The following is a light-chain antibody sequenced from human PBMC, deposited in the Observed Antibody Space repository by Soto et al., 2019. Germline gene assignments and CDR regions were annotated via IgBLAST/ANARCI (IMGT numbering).Light chain of an antibody. CDR3: QQYDRYPWT. CDR2: GAA. CDR1: QSVSSSY. J-gene: IGKJ1*01. V-gene: IGKV3-20*01. Sequence: EIVLTQSPGTLSLSPGERATLSCRASQSVSSSYLAWYQHKPGQAPRLLIYGAATRATGIPARFSGSGSGTEFTLTISSLQPDDFATYYCQQYDRYPWTFGQGTKVDIK.